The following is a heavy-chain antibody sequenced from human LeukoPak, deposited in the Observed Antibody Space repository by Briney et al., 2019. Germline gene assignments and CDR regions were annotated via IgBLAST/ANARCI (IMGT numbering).Heavy chain of an antibody. CDR2: IDWGDNK. V-gene: IGHV2-70*04. Sequence: SGPALVKPTQTLTLTCTFSGSSLNTSGVSVSWIRQPPVKALEWLARIDWGDNKFYSTSLKTRLTISKDSSKNQVVLTMTNMDPVATAAYYCARMGGASSGYSHYYYYMDIWGKGTTVTVSS. J-gene: IGHJ6*03. CDR1: GSSLNTSGVS. CDR3: ARMGGASSGYSHYYYYMDI. D-gene: IGHD3-22*01.